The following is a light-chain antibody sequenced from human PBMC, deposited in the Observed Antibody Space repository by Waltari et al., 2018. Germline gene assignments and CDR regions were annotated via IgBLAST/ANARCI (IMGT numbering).Light chain of an antibody. CDR2: EVK. J-gene: IGLJ3*02. CDR3: SSYGASMTLL. CDR1: NRDIGTFNL. Sequence: QSALTQPAPVPGPPGPSITTSSPGSNRDIGTFNLVPWYEQHPGKAPKLIIYEVKIRPPGVSDRFSGSKSDNTASLTISGLQHEDEATYFCSSYGASMTLLFGGGTRVTVL. V-gene: IGLV2-14*02.